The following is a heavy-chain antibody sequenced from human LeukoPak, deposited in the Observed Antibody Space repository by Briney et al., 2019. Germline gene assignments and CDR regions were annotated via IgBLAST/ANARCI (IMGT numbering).Heavy chain of an antibody. Sequence: SETLSLTCTVSGYSISSGYYWGWIRQPPGKGLEWIGSIYHSGSTYYNPSLKSRVTISVDTSKNQFSLKLSSVTAADTAVYYCARVAHQDIVVVPAAIAEFDYWGQGTLVTVSS. D-gene: IGHD2-2*01. CDR2: IYHSGST. V-gene: IGHV4-38-2*02. CDR1: GYSISSGYY. J-gene: IGHJ4*02. CDR3: ARVAHQDIVVVPAAIAEFDY.